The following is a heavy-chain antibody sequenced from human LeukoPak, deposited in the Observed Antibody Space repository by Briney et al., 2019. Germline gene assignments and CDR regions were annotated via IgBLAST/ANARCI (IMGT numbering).Heavy chain of an antibody. CDR1: GYTFTGYY. V-gene: IGHV1-2*02. Sequence: GASVKVSCKASGYTFTGYYMHWVRQAPGQGLEWMGWINPNSGGTNYAQKFQGRVTMTRDTSTSTAYMELSRLRSDDTAVYYCARGPSKGMVRGVSLDYWGQGTLVTVSS. J-gene: IGHJ4*02. CDR3: ARGPSKGMVRGVSLDY. D-gene: IGHD3-10*01. CDR2: INPNSGGT.